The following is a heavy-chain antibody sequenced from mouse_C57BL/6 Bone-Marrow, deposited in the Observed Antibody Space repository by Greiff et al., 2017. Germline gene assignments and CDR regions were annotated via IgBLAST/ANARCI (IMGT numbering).Heavy chain of an antibody. V-gene: IGHV1-64*01. CDR3: TREDYYYGSSLDY. J-gene: IGHJ2*01. D-gene: IGHD1-1*01. Sequence: QVQLQQPGAELVKPGASVTLSCKASGYTFTSYWMHWVKQRPGQGLEWIGMIHPNSGSTNYNEKFKSKATLTVDKSSSTAYMQLSSLTSEDSADYCGTREDYYYGSSLDYWGQGTTLTVSS. CDR2: IHPNSGST. CDR1: GYTFTSYW.